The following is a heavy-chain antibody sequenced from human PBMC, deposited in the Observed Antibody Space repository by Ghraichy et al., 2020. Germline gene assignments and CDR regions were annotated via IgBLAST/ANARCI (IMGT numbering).Heavy chain of an antibody. CDR2: ISSSGSYI. CDR1: GFTFSSYS. D-gene: IGHD6-19*01. Sequence: GGSLRLSCAASGFTFSSYSMNWVRQAPGKGLEWVSSISSSGSYIYYADSVKGRFTISRDNAKNSLYLQMNSLRAEDTAVYYCARDRLGVGSSGFHWFDPWGQGTLVTVSS. CDR3: ARDRLGVGSSGFHWFDP. J-gene: IGHJ5*02. V-gene: IGHV3-21*01.